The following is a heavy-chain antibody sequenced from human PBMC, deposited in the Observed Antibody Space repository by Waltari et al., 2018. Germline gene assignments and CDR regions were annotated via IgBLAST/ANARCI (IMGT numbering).Heavy chain of an antibody. D-gene: IGHD6-13*01. Sequence: QVQLQESGPGLLNPSETLSLTCAVSGYSIRSGYYWGWFRQPPGRGLELIGSGYHSGNTYYNPSLKSRLSSSADTSNNQLSLKLSSVTAADTAVYYCARGAAAGSGPLIDYGGQGILVTVSS. V-gene: IGHV4-38-2*01. CDR3: ARGAAAGSGPLIDY. CDR1: GYSIRSGYY. CDR2: GYHSGNT. J-gene: IGHJ4*02.